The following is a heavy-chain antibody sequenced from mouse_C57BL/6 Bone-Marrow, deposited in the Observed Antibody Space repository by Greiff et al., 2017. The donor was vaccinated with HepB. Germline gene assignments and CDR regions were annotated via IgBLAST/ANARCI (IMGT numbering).Heavy chain of an antibody. CDR1: GYTFTDYY. Sequence: EVQLQQSGPELVKPGASVKISCKASGYTFTDYYMNWVKQSHGKSLEWIGDINPNNGGTSYNQKFKGKATLTVDKSSSTAYMELRSLTSEDSAVYYCARGGEYDYDERYAMDYWGQGTSVTVSS. D-gene: IGHD2-4*01. CDR2: INPNNGGT. J-gene: IGHJ4*01. V-gene: IGHV1-26*01. CDR3: ARGGEYDYDERYAMDY.